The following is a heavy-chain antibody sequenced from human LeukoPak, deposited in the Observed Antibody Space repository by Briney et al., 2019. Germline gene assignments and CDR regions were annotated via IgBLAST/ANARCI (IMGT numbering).Heavy chain of an antibody. CDR1: GFTVSSNY. V-gene: IGHV3-53*01. CDR2: IYSGGST. D-gene: IGHD5-18*01. Sequence: GGSLRLSCAVSGFTVSSNYMSWVRQAPGKGLEWVSVIYSGGSTYYADSVKGRFTISRDNSENTVYLQMNNLRAEDTAVYYCAGRVTGYSSGYVYWGQGTLVTVSS. J-gene: IGHJ4*02. CDR3: AGRVTGYSSGYVY.